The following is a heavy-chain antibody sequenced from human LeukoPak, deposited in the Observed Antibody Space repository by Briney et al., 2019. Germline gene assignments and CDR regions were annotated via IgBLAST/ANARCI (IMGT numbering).Heavy chain of an antibody. V-gene: IGHV1-8*01. CDR2: MNPNSGNT. D-gene: IGHD3-3*01. CDR3: ARRRGITIFGVALNNWFDP. CDR1: GYTFTSYD. J-gene: IGHJ5*02. Sequence: ASVKVSCKASGYTFTSYDINWVRQATGQGLEWMGWMNPNSGNTSYAQKFQGRVTMTRNTSISTAYMELSSLRSEDTAVYYCARRRGITIFGVALNNWFDPWGQGTLVTVSS.